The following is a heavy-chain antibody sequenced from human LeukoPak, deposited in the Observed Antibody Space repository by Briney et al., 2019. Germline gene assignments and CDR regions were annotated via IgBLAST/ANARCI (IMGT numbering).Heavy chain of an antibody. CDR3: AKDQGIVVVPAAILHFGFDY. CDR2: ISGSGGST. D-gene: IGHD2-2*01. J-gene: IGHJ4*02. CDR1: GFTFSSYA. Sequence: GGSLRLSCAASGFTFSSYAMSWVRQAPGKGLEWVSAISGSGGSTYYADSVKGRFTISRDNPKNTLYLQMNSLRAEDTAVYYCAKDQGIVVVPAAILHFGFDYWGQGTLVTVSS. V-gene: IGHV3-23*01.